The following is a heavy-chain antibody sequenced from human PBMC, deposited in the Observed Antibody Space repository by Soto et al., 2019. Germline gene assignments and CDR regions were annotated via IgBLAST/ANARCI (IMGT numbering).Heavy chain of an antibody. V-gene: IGHV1-69*12. CDR1: GGTFSSYA. D-gene: IGHD5-18*01. CDR2: IIPIFGTA. J-gene: IGHJ6*02. Sequence: QVQLVQSGAEVKKPGSSVKVSCKASGGTFSSYAISWVRQAPGQGLEWMGGIIPIFGTANYAQKFQGRVTITADESTSTAYMELSSLRSEDTAVYYCARQEDSDGYRCYYYYGMDVWVQGTTVTVSS. CDR3: ARQEDSDGYRCYYYYGMDV.